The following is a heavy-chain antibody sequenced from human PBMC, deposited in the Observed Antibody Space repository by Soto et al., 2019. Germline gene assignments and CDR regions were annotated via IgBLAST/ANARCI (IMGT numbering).Heavy chain of an antibody. CDR1: GFTFSSYS. CDR3: ARDHRNPYFDY. CDR2: ISSNSSYI. V-gene: IGHV3-21*01. Sequence: GGSLRLSCAASGFTFSSYSMNWVRQAPGKGLEWVSSISSNSSYIYYADSVKGRFTISRDNAKNSLYLQMNSLRAEDTAVYYCARDHRNPYFDYWGQGTLVTVSS. J-gene: IGHJ4*02.